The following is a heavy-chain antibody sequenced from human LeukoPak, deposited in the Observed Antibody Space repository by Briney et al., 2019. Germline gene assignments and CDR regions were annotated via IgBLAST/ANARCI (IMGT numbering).Heavy chain of an antibody. J-gene: IGHJ4*02. CDR3: ARAKRREYSSSFVDY. D-gene: IGHD6-6*01. Sequence: SETLSLTCAVYGGSFSGYYWNWIRQPPGKGLEWIGEINHSGSTNYNPSLKSRVTISVDTSKNQFSLKLSSVTAADTAVYYCARAKRREYSSSFVDYWGQGTLVTVSS. CDR2: INHSGST. CDR1: GGSFSGYY. V-gene: IGHV4-34*01.